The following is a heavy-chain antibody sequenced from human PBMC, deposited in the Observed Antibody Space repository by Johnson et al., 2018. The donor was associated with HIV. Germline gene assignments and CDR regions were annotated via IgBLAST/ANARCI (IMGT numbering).Heavy chain of an antibody. D-gene: IGHD3-22*01. CDR3: ARDRRYDDRSGYYQDAFDI. J-gene: IGHJ3*02. Sequence: VQLVESGGGLVQPGGSLRLSCAASGFTVSRNYMTWVRQAPGKGLEWVSVIYGGCNTYYADSVKGRFTISRDNSQNTLYLQMNSLRAEDTAVYYCARDRRYDDRSGYYQDAFDIWGQGTMVTVSS. CDR1: GFTVSRNY. CDR2: IYGGCNT. V-gene: IGHV3-66*01.